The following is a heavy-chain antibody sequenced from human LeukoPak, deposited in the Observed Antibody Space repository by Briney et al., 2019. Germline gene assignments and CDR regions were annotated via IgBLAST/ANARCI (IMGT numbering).Heavy chain of an antibody. J-gene: IGHJ4*02. CDR1: GFTFSSYW. V-gene: IGHV3-7*01. Sequence: GGSLRLSCAASGFTFSSYWMSWVRQAPGKGREWVANIKQDGSEKYYVDSVKGRFTSSRDNAKNSLYLQMNSLRAEDTAVYYCARESAADSYFDYWGQGTLVTVSS. CDR3: ARESAADSYFDY. CDR2: IKQDGSEK. D-gene: IGHD2-15*01.